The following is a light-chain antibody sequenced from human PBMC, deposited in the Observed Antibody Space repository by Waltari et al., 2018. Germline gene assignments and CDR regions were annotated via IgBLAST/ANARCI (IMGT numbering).Light chain of an antibody. CDR2: SNN. J-gene: IGLJ2*01. CDR3: AAWDDSLNGLV. CDR1: SSNLGSNT. V-gene: IGLV1-44*01. Sequence: QSVLTQPPSASGTPGQRVPISCSGSSSNLGSNTVNWYQQLPGTAPKLLIYSNNQRPSWVPDRFSGSKSGTSASLAIRGLQSEDEADYYCAAWDDSLNGLVFGGGTKLTVL.